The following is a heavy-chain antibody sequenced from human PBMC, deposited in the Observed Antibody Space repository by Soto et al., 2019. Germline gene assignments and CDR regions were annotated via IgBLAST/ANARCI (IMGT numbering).Heavy chain of an antibody. Sequence: ASVKVSCKASGYTFTSYYMHWVRQAPGQGLEWMGIINPSGGSTSYAQKFQGRVTMTRDTSTSTVYMELSSLRSEDTAVYYCARDDSGFSGSHYIDYFNYWGQGALVTRLL. CDR1: GYTFTSYY. CDR3: ARDDSGFSGSHYIDYFNY. CDR2: INPSGGST. D-gene: IGHD1-26*01. J-gene: IGHJ4*02. V-gene: IGHV1-46*01.